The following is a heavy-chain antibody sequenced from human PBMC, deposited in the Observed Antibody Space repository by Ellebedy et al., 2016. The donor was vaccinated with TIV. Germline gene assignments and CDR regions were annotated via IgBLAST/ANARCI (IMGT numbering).Heavy chain of an antibody. CDR3: ARDMVQGMVARYLWFDY. J-gene: IGHJ4*02. Sequence: ASVKVSCKASGYAFDRYGISWVRQAPGQGLEWMGWISAYTGDTNYAQKFQGRVTMTTDTSTSTAYMELRSLRSDDTAVYYCARDMVQGMVARYLWFDYWGQGTLVTVSS. D-gene: IGHD5-12*01. CDR1: GYAFDRYG. V-gene: IGHV1-18*01. CDR2: ISAYTGDT.